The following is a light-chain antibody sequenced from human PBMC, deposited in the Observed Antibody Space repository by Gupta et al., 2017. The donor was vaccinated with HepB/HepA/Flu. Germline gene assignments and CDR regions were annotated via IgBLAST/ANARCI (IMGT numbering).Light chain of an antibody. CDR2: GAS. CDR3: QHYNTWLRT. Sequence: EIVMTQSPSTLSVSAGERATLSCRASQSVSSNLAWYQQKPGQAPRLLIYGASTRATGIPARFSASGSGTQFTLTISILQSEDSAVYYCQHYNTWLRTFGQGTKVELK. V-gene: IGKV3-15*01. J-gene: IGKJ1*01. CDR1: QSVSSN.